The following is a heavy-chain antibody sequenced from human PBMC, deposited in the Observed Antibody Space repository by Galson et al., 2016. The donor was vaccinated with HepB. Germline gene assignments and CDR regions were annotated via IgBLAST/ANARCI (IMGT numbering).Heavy chain of an antibody. CDR2: ISYDGSNN. CDR3: AKDGRIYCSSASCHDHFHY. CDR1: GFTFSSYG. J-gene: IGHJ4*02. Sequence: SLRLSCAASGFTFSSYGMHWVRQAPGKGLEWVAFISYDGSNNKYADPAQGRFTISRDNSKKTLYLQMNSLRAEDTAVYYCAKDGRIYCSSASCHDHFHYWGQGTLVTVSS. V-gene: IGHV3-30*18. D-gene: IGHD2-2*01.